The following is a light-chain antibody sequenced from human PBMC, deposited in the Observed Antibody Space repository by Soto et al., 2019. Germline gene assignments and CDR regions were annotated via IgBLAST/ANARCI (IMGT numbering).Light chain of an antibody. J-gene: IGLJ1*01. CDR2: EVS. CDR3: SSYTSSSTYV. CDR1: SSDVGGYNY. Sequence: QSALTQPASVSGSPGQSITISCTGTSSDVGGYNYVSWYQQHPGKAPKLMIYEVSNRPSGVSNRFSGSKSGNTASLTISGLQAEDEADDYCSSYTSSSTYVFGTGTKVTV. V-gene: IGLV2-14*01.